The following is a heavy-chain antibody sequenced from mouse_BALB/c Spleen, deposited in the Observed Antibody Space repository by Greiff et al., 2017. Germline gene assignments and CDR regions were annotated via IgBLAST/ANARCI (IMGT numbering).Heavy chain of an antibody. D-gene: IGHD1-2*01. CDR2: ISTYYGDA. J-gene: IGHJ3*01. CDR1: GYTFTDYA. V-gene: IGHV1S137*01. CDR3: ARPTAQAWFAY. Sequence: QVQLQQSGAELVRPGVSVKISCKGSGYTFTDYAMHWVKQSHAKSLEWIGVISTYYGDASYNQKFKGKATMTVDKSSSTAYMELARLTSEDSAIYGCARPTAQAWFAYWGQGTLVTVSA.